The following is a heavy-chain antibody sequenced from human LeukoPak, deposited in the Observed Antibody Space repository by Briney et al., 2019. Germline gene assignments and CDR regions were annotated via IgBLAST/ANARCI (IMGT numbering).Heavy chain of an antibody. CDR1: GGSISSGDYY. CDR2: IYYSGST. Sequence: PSXTLSLTCTVSGGSISSGDYYWSWIRQPPGKGLEWIVYIYYSGSTYYNPSLKSRVTISEKKTKNQFSRKLSSVTAADTAVYYCARAGYYSTLYYYYYMDVWGKGTTVTVSS. J-gene: IGHJ6*03. CDR3: ARAGYYSTLYYYYYMDV. V-gene: IGHV4-30-4*08. D-gene: IGHD4-11*01.